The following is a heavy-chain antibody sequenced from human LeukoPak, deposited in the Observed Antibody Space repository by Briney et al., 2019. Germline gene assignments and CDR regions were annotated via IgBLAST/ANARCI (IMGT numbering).Heavy chain of an antibody. D-gene: IGHD6-19*01. J-gene: IGHJ4*02. CDR1: GGSISSYY. V-gene: IGHV4-59*01. CDR3: ARGRGLAVAM. Sequence: KTSETLSLTCTVSGGSISSYYWSWIRQPPGEGLEWIGYISSSGSANYNPSLKSRVTISVDTSKNQFSLKLSSVTAADTAVYYCARGRGLAVAMWGQGTLVTVSS. CDR2: ISSSGSA.